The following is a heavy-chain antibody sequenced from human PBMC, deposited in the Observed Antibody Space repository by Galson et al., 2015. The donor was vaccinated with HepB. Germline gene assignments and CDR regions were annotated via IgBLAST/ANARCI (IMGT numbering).Heavy chain of an antibody. CDR1: GFTFSNAW. V-gene: IGHV3-15*01. D-gene: IGHD2/OR15-2a*01. J-gene: IGHJ6*02. CDR3: TTAFLSYYGMDV. CDR2: IKSKTDGGTT. Sequence: SLRLSCAASGFTFSNAWMSWVRQAPGKGLEWVSRIKSKTDGGTTDYAAPVKVRFTISRDDSKNTLYLQMNSLKTEDTAVYYCTTAFLSYYGMDVWGQGTTVTVSS.